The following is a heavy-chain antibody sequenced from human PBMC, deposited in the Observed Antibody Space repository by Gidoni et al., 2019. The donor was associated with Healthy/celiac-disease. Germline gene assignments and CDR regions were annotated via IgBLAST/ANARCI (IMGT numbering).Heavy chain of an antibody. D-gene: IGHD2-15*01. Sequence: EVQLVESGGGLVQPGRSLRLSCAASGFTFDDYAMHWVRQAPGKGLEWVSGISWNSGSRGYADSVKGRFTISRDNAKNSLYLQMNSLRAEDTALYYCAKDIYGVVAAKSFDYWGQGTLVTVSS. CDR2: ISWNSGSR. J-gene: IGHJ4*02. V-gene: IGHV3-9*01. CDR3: AKDIYGVVAAKSFDY. CDR1: GFTFDDYA.